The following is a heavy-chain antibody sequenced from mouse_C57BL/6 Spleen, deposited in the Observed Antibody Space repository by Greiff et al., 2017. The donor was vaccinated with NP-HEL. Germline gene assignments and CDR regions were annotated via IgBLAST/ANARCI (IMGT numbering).Heavy chain of an antibody. CDR2: IDPSDSYT. D-gene: IGHD2-3*01. J-gene: IGHJ2*01. CDR1: GYTFTSYW. V-gene: IGHV1-50*01. CDR3: ARGSDGSYFDY. Sequence: VQLQQPGAELVKPGASVKLSCKASGYTFTSYWMQWVKQRPGQGLEWIGEIDPSDSYTNYNQKFKGKATLTVDTSSSTAYMQLSSLTSEDSAVYYCARGSDGSYFDYWGQGTTLTVSS.